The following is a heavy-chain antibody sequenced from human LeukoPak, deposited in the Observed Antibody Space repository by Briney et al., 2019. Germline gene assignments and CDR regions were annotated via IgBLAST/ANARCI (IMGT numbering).Heavy chain of an antibody. D-gene: IGHD3-22*01. CDR2: IKQDGGEK. J-gene: IGHJ4*02. CDR1: GFTFSDYW. V-gene: IGHV3-7*01. Sequence: GGSLRLSCAASGFTFSDYWMTWVRQAPGKGLEWVAHIKQDGGEKYYVDSVKGRFTISRDNAKNLVYLQMNSLRVEDTAVYYCTSRGINYYDSGGFTYWGQGTLVTVSS. CDR3: TSRGINYYDSGGFTY.